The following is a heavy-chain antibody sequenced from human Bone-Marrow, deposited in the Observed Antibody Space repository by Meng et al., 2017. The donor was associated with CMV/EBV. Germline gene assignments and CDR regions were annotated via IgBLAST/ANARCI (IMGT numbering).Heavy chain of an antibody. V-gene: IGHV3-72*01. J-gene: IGHJ4*02. D-gene: IGHD1-7*01. Sequence: GFTFSDHYIHWVRPAPGEGLELVARIRSQANSYFPEYAAFVKGRFTISRDYSKNSMYLQMNSLKIEDTAVYYCSRVKLGLGPNKVFDYWGQGTLVTVSS. CDR1: GFTFSDHY. CDR3: SRVKLGLGPNKVFDY. CDR2: IRSQANSYFP.